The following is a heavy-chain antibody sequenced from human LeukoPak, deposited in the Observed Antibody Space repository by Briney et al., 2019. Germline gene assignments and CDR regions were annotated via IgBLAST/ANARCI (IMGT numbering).Heavy chain of an antibody. CDR3: ARAFYYYDSSGYYFPPYYFDY. CDR2: IYHSGST. J-gene: IGHJ4*02. Sequence: SETLSLTCAVYGGSFSGYSWSWIRQPPGKGLEWIGYIYHSGSTYYNPSLKSRVTISVDRSKNQFSLKLSSVTAADTAVYYCARAFYYYDSSGYYFPPYYFDYWGQGTLVTVSS. V-gene: IGHV4-30-2*01. CDR1: GGSFSGYS. D-gene: IGHD3-22*01.